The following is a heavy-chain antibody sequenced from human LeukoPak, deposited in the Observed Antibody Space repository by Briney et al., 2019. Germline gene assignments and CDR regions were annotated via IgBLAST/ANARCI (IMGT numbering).Heavy chain of an antibody. V-gene: IGHV1-8*01. CDR2: MNPNSGNT. CDR3: ARAMAMVRGVIGPYYFDY. J-gene: IGHJ4*02. Sequence: ASVKVSCKASGYTFTSYDINWVRQATGQGLEWMGWMNPNSGNTGYAQKFQGRVTMTRNTSIRTAYMELSSLRSEDTAVYYCARAMAMVRGVIGPYYFDYWGQGTLVTVSS. D-gene: IGHD3-10*01. CDR1: GYTFTSYD.